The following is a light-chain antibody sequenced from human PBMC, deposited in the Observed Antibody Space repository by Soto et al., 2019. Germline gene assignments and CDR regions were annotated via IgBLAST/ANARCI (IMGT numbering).Light chain of an antibody. CDR3: QQFGGSPLWT. J-gene: IGKJ1*01. CDR1: QSVSSTY. V-gene: IGKV3-20*01. Sequence: EIVLTQSPGTLSLSPGERATLSCRASQSVSSTYLAWHQQKPGQAPRLLIYGTSNKATGIPDSFSGSGSGKDFTLTISRLEPEDFAVYYCQQFGGSPLWTFGQGTKVEFK. CDR2: GTS.